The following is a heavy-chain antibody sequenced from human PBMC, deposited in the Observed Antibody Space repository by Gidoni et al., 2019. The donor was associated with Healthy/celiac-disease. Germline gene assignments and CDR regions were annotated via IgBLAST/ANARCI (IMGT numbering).Heavy chain of an antibody. V-gene: IGHV4-4*02. D-gene: IGHD1-26*01. CDR1: GGSISSSNW. Sequence: QVQLQESGPGRVKLSGTLSLTCAVSGGSISSSNWWSWVRQPPGKGLEWIGEIYHSGSTNYNPSLKSRVTISVDKTKNQFSLKLSSVTAADTAVYYCARVPGGSWRSGWFDPWGQGTLVTVSS. CDR3: ARVPGGSWRSGWFDP. CDR2: IYHSGST. J-gene: IGHJ5*02.